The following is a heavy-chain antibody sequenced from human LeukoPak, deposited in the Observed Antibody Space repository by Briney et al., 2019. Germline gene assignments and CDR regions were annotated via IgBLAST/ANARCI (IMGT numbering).Heavy chain of an antibody. Sequence: GESLKISCKCSGYSFTSYWIGCVRQTPGKGLEWMGINYPGDSDTRYSPSFQGQVTISADKSISTAYLQWSSLKAADTAMYYCARHDVVAALDYWGQGTLVTVSS. J-gene: IGHJ4*02. V-gene: IGHV5-51*01. CDR1: GYSFTSYW. CDR3: ARHDVVAALDY. CDR2: NYPGDSDT. D-gene: IGHD2-15*01.